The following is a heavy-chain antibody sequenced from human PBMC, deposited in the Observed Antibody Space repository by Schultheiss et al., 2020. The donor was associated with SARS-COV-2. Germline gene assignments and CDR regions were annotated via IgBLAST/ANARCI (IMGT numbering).Heavy chain of an antibody. CDR1: GFTFSSYD. CDR2: IGTAGDP. CDR3: ARDGVAPGLYFDS. D-gene: IGHD2-15*01. V-gene: IGHV3-13*05. J-gene: IGHJ4*02. Sequence: GGSLRLSCAASGFTFSSYDMHWVRQATGKGLEWVSAIGTAGDPYYPGSVKGRFTISRENAKNSLYLQMNSLRAEDTAVYYCARDGVAPGLYFDSWGQGTLVTVSS.